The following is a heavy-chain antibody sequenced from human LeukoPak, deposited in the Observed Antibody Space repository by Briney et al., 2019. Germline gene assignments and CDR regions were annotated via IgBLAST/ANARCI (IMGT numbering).Heavy chain of an antibody. CDR2: IYFSGST. D-gene: IGHD2/OR15-2a*01. CDR3: ARHSKPWGFANWFDP. J-gene: IGHJ5*02. CDR1: GDSISNSGYY. V-gene: IGHV4-39*01. Sequence: SETLSLTCTVSGDSISNSGYYWGWIRQPPGKGLEWIGTIYFSGSTYYRSSLKSRITISVDTSKNHFSLKLSSVTAADTAVYYCARHSKPWGFANWFDPWGQGTRVIVSS.